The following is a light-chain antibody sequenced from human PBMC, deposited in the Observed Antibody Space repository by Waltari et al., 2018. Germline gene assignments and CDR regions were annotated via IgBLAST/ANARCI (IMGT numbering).Light chain of an antibody. J-gene: IGKJ4*01. V-gene: IGKV1-9*01. Sequence: DIQLTQSTSFLSASVRDRVTITCRASQDISTYLAWYQQKPGKAPELLIYAASTLHSGVSSRVSGSGSGTKVTLTISSLQPEDSATYYCQQLNSNPLTFGGGTKVEIK. CDR2: AAS. CDR1: QDISTY. CDR3: QQLNSNPLT.